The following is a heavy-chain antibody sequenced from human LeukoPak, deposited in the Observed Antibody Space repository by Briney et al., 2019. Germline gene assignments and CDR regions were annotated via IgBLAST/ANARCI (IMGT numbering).Heavy chain of an antibody. Sequence: KPSETLSLTCTVSGYSISSGYYWGWIRQPPGKGLEWIGSIYHSGSTYYNPSLKSRVTISVDTSKNQFSLKLSSVTAADTAVYYCARHGVEATPDYYYMDVWGKGTTVTVSS. CDR2: IYHSGST. V-gene: IGHV4-38-2*02. CDR1: GYSISSGYY. CDR3: ARHGVEATPDYYYMDV. J-gene: IGHJ6*03. D-gene: IGHD1-26*01.